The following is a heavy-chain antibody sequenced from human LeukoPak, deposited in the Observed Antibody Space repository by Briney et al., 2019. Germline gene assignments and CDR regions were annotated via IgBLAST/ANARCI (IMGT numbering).Heavy chain of an antibody. CDR1: GGSVSSSSYY. J-gene: IGHJ4*02. CDR2: IYYSGST. Sequence: SETLSLTCTVSGGSVSSSSYYWGWIRQPPMKGLEWIGSIYYSGSTKYNLSHKSRVTISVDTSRNQFSLKLSSVTAADTAVYYCARHQSYGSGTYYAPLDYWGQGILVTVSS. CDR3: ARHQSYGSGTYYAPLDY. D-gene: IGHD3-10*01. V-gene: IGHV4-39*01.